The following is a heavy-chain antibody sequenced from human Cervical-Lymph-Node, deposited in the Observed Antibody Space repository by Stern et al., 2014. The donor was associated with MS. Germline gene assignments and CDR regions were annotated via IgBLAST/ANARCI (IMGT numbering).Heavy chain of an antibody. CDR1: GFTFSNFG. V-gene: IGHV3-30*18. CDR3: AKGRTVAGKGVGAFDV. D-gene: IGHD6-19*01. Sequence: AQLVGSGGGVVQPGRSLRLSCAASGFTFSNFGMHWVRQAPGKGLEWVTLISYDGGNEYYADFVKGRFTISRDDSKNKLYLQLNSLRPEDTAVYYCAKGRTVAGKGVGAFDVWGQGTLVTVSS. J-gene: IGHJ3*01. CDR2: ISYDGGNE.